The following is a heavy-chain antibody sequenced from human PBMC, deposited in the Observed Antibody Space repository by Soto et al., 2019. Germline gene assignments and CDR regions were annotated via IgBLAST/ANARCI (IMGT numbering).Heavy chain of an antibody. Sequence: QVQLVQSGAEVKKPGASVKVSCKASGYTFTSYAMHWVRQAPGQRLEWMGWINAGNGNTKYSQKFQGRVTITRDTAASTAYKELSSLRSEDTTVYYCARGPGGPDGPGDYWGQGTLVIVSS. J-gene: IGHJ4*02. CDR2: INAGNGNT. V-gene: IGHV1-3*01. CDR3: ARGPGGPDGPGDY. D-gene: IGHD2-15*01. CDR1: GYTFTSYA.